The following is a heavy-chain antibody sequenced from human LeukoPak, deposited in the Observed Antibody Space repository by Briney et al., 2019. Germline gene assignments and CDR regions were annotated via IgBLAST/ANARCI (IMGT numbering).Heavy chain of an antibody. CDR2: TYYRSKWYN. Sequence: SQTLSLTCAISGDSVSSNSAAWNWIRQSPSRGLEWLGRTYYRSKWYNDYAVSVKSRITINPDTSKNQFSLQLNSVTPEDTAVYYCARAAAGPSYYYYYGMDVWGQGTTVTVPS. J-gene: IGHJ6*02. CDR1: GDSVSSNSAA. D-gene: IGHD6-13*01. CDR3: ARAAAGPSYYYYYGMDV. V-gene: IGHV6-1*01.